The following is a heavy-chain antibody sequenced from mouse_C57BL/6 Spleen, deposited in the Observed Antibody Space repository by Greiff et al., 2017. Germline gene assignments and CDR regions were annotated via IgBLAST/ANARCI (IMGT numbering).Heavy chain of an antibody. J-gene: IGHJ1*03. CDR1: GYTFTSYW. CDR2: IYPSDSET. CDR3: ARSRLRYWYFDV. Sequence: VQLQQPGAELVRPGSSVKLSCKASGYTFTSYWMDWVKQRPGQGLEWIGNIYPSDSETHYNQKFKDKATLTVDKSSSTAYMRLSSLTSEDSAVYYCARSRLRYWYFDVWGTGTTVTVSS. V-gene: IGHV1-61*01. D-gene: IGHD1-1*01.